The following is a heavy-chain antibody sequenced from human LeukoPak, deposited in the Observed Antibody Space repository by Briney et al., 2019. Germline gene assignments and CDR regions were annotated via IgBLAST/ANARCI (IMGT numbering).Heavy chain of an antibody. Sequence: GGSLRLSCAASRFTVSSNYMGWVRQAPGQGLEWVSVLYSDGTTYYTDSVKGRITISRDNSQNTLYLQLDSLRAEDTAVYYCARLYDRSAYGAFDIWGQGTMVTVSS. CDR1: RFTVSSNY. CDR2: LYSDGTT. J-gene: IGHJ3*02. CDR3: ARLYDRSAYGAFDI. V-gene: IGHV3-66*02. D-gene: IGHD3-22*01.